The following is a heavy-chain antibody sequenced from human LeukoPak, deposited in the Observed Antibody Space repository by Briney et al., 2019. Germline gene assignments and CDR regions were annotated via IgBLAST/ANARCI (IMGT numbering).Heavy chain of an antibody. CDR3: ASQKPGYSSSSRPLRWFDP. V-gene: IGHV4-31*03. Sequence: PSQTLSLTCTVSGGSVSSGDYYWSWIRQHPGKGLEWIGYIYYSGTTYYNPSLKSRLTISLDTSKNQFSLKLSSVTAADTAVYYCASQKPGYSSSSRPLRWFDPWGQGTLVTVSS. J-gene: IGHJ5*02. CDR2: IYYSGTT. CDR1: GGSVSSGDYY. D-gene: IGHD6-6*01.